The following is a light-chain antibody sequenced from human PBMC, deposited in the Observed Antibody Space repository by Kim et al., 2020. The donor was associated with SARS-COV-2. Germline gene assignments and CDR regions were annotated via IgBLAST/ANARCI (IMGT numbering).Light chain of an antibody. CDR2: QDS. V-gene: IGLV3-1*01. CDR3: QAWDSSTAV. CDR1: KLGDKY. J-gene: IGLJ2*01. Sequence: VSPGQTASLTCSGDKLGDKYACWYQQKPGQSPVLVIYQDSKRPSGIPERFSGSNSGNTATLTISGTQAMDEADYYCQAWDSSTAVFGGGTQLTVL.